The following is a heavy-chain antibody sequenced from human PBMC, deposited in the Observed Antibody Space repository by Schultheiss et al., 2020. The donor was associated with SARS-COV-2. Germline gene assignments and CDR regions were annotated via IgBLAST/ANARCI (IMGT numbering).Heavy chain of an antibody. J-gene: IGHJ4*02. Sequence: GGSLRLSCAASGFTFSNAWMSWVRQAPGKGLEWVSLIYIAGSTAYADSVKGRFTISRDDSTNTLFLQMNSLRAEDTAVYYCARDETLDYWGQGTLVTVSS. V-gene: IGHV3-66*01. CDR2: IYIAGST. CDR3: ARDETLDY. CDR1: GFTFSNAW.